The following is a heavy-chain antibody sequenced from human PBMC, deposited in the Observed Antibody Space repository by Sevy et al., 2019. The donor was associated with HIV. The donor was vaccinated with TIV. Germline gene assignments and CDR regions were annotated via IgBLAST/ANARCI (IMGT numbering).Heavy chain of an antibody. CDR3: ARGRKTTQEWLEELDYYYGMDV. CDR2: ISYDGSDK. Sequence: GGSLRLSCTASGFAFTNYYAMHWVRQAPGKGLEWVALISYDGSDKFYADSVKGRFTITRDNFKNTLYLQMNGLTTEDTAVYYCARGRKTTQEWLEELDYYYGMDVWGQGTSVTVSS. V-gene: IGHV3-30-3*01. J-gene: IGHJ6*02. D-gene: IGHD2-8*01. CDR1: GFAFTNYYA.